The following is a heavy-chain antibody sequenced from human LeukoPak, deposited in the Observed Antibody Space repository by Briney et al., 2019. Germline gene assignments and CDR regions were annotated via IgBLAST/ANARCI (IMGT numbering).Heavy chain of an antibody. CDR2: ISSSGGFT. D-gene: IGHD1-26*01. Sequence: AGGSLRLSCAASGFIFSDYYMTWIRQAPGKGLEWVSYISSSGGFTNYADSVKGRFTISRDNSKNSLYLQMNSLRTEDTALYYCAKEQALGSHADYWGQGTLVTVSS. CDR1: GFIFSDYY. J-gene: IGHJ4*02. CDR3: AKEQALGSHADY. V-gene: IGHV3-11*05.